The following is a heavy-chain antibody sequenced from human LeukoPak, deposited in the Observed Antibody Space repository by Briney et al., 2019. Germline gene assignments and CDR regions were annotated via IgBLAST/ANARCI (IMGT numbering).Heavy chain of an antibody. D-gene: IGHD2-2*02. J-gene: IGHJ4*02. CDR3: TKPDCPSTSCYTLDY. V-gene: IGHV3-23*01. CDR1: GFTFNNYT. Sequence: GGSLRLSCVASGFTFNNYTMRWVRQAPGKGLEWVSAISGSGDSTYYADSVKGRFTISRGNSKNTLYLQMNSLRVEDTAVYYCTKPDCPSTSCYTLDYWGQGILVTVSS. CDR2: ISGSGDST.